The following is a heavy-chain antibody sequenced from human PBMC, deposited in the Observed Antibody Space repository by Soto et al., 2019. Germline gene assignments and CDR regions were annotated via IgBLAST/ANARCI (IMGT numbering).Heavy chain of an antibody. D-gene: IGHD6-6*01. CDR2: ILPMLHTT. CDR1: GGTFSSFA. Sequence: GASVKVSCKTSGGTFSSFAISWVRQAPGQGLEWMGRILPMLHTTNYAQKFQGRVTVIADTSTNTAYMDLESLTSDDTALYFCAREGYTTSSIHSFLDSWGQGTLVTVSS. CDR3: AREGYTTSSIHSFLDS. J-gene: IGHJ4*02. V-gene: IGHV1-69*10.